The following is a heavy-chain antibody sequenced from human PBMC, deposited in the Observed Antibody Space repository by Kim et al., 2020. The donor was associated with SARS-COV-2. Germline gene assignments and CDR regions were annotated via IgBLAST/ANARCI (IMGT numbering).Heavy chain of an antibody. CDR2: IYYSGST. J-gene: IGHJ4*02. Sequence: SETLSLTCTVSGGSISSYYWSWIRQPPGKGLEWIGYIYYSGSTNYNPSLKSRVTISVDTSKNQFSLKLSSVTAADTAVYYCARALYCSGGSCTGGFDYWGQGTLVTVSS. CDR1: GGSISSYY. V-gene: IGHV4-59*13. CDR3: ARALYCSGGSCTGGFDY. D-gene: IGHD2-15*01.